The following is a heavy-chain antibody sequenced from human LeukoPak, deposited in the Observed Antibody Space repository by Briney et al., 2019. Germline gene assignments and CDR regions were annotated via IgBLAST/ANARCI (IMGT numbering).Heavy chain of an antibody. Sequence: PGGSLRLTCATSGFTFSNYDMYWARQTPGKGLEWVAFIQYDGRNKYYADSVKGRFTISRDNSKNTLYLQMNSLRAEDTAVYYCARGPMSSSCVASHDCGYFQHWGQGTLVTVSS. CDR3: ARGPMSSSCVASHDCGYFQH. J-gene: IGHJ1*01. V-gene: IGHV3-30*02. D-gene: IGHD6-13*01. CDR2: IQYDGRNK. CDR1: GFTFSNYD.